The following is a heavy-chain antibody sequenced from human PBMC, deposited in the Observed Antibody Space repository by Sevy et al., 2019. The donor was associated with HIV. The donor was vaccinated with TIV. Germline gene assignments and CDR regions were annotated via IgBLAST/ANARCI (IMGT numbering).Heavy chain of an antibody. CDR2: ITISSDTI. V-gene: IGHV3-48*02. Sequence: GGSLRLSCAASGFTFDNYAMTWVRQTPGKGLEWISYITISSDTIYYADSVKGRFSISRDNAKNSLYLQMNSLRDEDTAVYYCAREEAYYDFWSSYKYYYAMDVWGQGTTVTVSS. CDR1: GFTFDNYA. J-gene: IGHJ6*02. CDR3: AREEAYYDFWSSYKYYYAMDV. D-gene: IGHD3-3*01.